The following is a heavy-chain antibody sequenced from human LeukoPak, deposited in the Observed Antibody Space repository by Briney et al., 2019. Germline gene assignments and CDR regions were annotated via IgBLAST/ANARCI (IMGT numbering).Heavy chain of an antibody. V-gene: IGHV4-59*08. CDR3: ARAKNDYDILTGYYNHSDY. Sequence: SETLSLTCTVSGGSISSYYWSWIRQPPGKGLEWIGYIYYSGSTNYNPSLKSRVTISVDTSKNQFSLKLSSVTAADTAVYYCARAKNDYDILTGYYNHSDYWGQGTLVTVSS. CDR1: GGSISSYY. CDR2: IYYSGST. D-gene: IGHD3-9*01. J-gene: IGHJ4*02.